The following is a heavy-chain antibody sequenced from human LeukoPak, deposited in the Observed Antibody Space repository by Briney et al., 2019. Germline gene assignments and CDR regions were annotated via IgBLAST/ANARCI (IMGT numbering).Heavy chain of an antibody. J-gene: IGHJ5*02. CDR3: ARDTKAWFDP. CDR1: GYSISSGYY. V-gene: IGHV4-38-2*02. Sequence: SETLSLTCTVSGYSISSGYYWGWIRQPPGKGLEWIGSIYHSGSTYYNPSLKSRVTISVDTSKNQFSLKLSSVTAADTAVYYCARDTKAWFDPRGQGTLVTVSS. D-gene: IGHD2-2*01. CDR2: IYHSGST.